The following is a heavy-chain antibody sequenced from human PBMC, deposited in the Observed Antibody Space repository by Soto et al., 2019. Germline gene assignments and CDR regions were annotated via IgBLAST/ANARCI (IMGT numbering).Heavy chain of an antibody. CDR3: ALRGAAMVSYYFDF. CDR2: LSGTGRST. J-gene: IGHJ4*02. CDR1: GFSFSSFD. V-gene: IGHV3-23*01. D-gene: IGHD5-18*01. Sequence: GGSLRLSCAASGFSFSSFDMSWVRQAPGKGLEWVSSLSGTGRSTYYADSVKGRFTISRDNSKNTVYLEMNSLRAEDTAIYYCALRGAAMVSYYFDFWGQGTAVTVSS.